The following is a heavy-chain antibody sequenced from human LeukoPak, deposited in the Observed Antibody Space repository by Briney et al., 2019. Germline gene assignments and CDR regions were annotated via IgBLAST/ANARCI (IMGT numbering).Heavy chain of an antibody. CDR3: ARVAHDYGDYPYTYYFDY. J-gene: IGHJ4*02. CDR2: IIPIFGTA. V-gene: IGHV1-69*01. D-gene: IGHD4-17*01. Sequence: SVKVSCKASGGTFSSYAISWVRQAPGQGLEWMEGIIPIFGTANYAQKFQGRVTITADESTSTAYMELSSLRSEDTAVYYCARVAHDYGDYPYTYYFDYWGQGTLVTVSS. CDR1: GGTFSSYA.